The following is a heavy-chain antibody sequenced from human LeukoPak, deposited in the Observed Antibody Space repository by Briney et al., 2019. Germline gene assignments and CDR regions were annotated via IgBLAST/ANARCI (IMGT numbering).Heavy chain of an antibody. Sequence: PGGSLRLSCAASGFTFSSYAMSWVRQAPGKGLEWVSAISGSGGSTYYADSVKGRFTISRDDSKNTLYLQMNSLRAEDTAVYYCAKWFAGFGELFDYWGQGTLVTVSS. V-gene: IGHV3-23*01. D-gene: IGHD3-10*01. J-gene: IGHJ4*02. CDR3: AKWFAGFGELFDY. CDR1: GFTFSSYA. CDR2: ISGSGGST.